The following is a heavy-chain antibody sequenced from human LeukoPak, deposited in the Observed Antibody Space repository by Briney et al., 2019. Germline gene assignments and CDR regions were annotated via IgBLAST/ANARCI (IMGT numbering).Heavy chain of an antibody. J-gene: IGHJ4*02. CDR2: FDPEDGET. Sequence: VASVKVSCMVSGYTLTELSMHWVRQAPGKGLEWMGGFDPEDGETIYAQRFQGRVTMTEDTSTDTAYMELSSLRSEDTAVYYCATGIFYGDFAPHHFDYWGQGTLVTVSS. V-gene: IGHV1-24*01. CDR3: ATGIFYGDFAPHHFDY. CDR1: GYTLTELS. D-gene: IGHD4-17*01.